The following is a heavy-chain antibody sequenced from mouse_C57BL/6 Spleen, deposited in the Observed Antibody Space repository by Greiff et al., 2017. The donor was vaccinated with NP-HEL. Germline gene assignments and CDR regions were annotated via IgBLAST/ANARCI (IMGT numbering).Heavy chain of an antibody. CDR1: GYTFTSYW. CDR2: IYPGSGST. CDR3: ASFYDYDDPYAMDY. V-gene: IGHV1-55*01. J-gene: IGHJ4*01. D-gene: IGHD2-4*01. Sequence: VQLQQPGAELVKPGASVKMSCKASGYTFTSYWITWVKQRPGQGLEWIGDIYPGSGSTNYNEKFKSKATLTVDTSSSTAYMQLSSLTSEDSAVYYCASFYDYDDPYAMDYWGQGTSVTVSS.